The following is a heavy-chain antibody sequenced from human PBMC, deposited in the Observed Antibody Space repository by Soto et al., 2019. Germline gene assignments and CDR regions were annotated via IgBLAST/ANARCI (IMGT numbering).Heavy chain of an antibody. CDR2: ISAYNGNT. J-gene: IGHJ5*02. CDR1: GYTFTSCG. CDR3: ARDGYDYVWGSYRYTKPNWFDP. Sequence: ASVKVSCKASGYTFTSCGISWVRQAPGQGLEWMGWISAYNGNTNYAQKLQGRVTMTTDTSTSTAYMELRGLRSDDTAVYYCARDGYDYVWGSYRYTKPNWFDPWGQGTLVTVSS. V-gene: IGHV1-18*04. D-gene: IGHD3-16*02.